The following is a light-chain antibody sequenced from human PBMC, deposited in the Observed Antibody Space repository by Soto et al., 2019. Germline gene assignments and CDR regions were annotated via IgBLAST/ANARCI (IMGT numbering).Light chain of an antibody. Sequence: QSALTQPASVSGSPGQSITISCTGTSSDVGGYNYVSWYQQHPGKAPKLMIYEVSNRPSGVSNRFSGSKSGNTASLTISGLQAEDEAEYYCSSYTSSSPYVFGTGTKVTV. CDR1: SSDVGGYNY. J-gene: IGLJ1*01. CDR3: SSYTSSSPYV. V-gene: IGLV2-14*01. CDR2: EVS.